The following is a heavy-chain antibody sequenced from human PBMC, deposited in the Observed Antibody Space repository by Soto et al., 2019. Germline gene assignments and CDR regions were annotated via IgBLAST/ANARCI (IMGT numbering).Heavy chain of an antibody. Sequence: QVQLVQSGAEVKKPGASVKVSCKASGYTFTSYGISWVRQAPGQGLEWMGWISAYNGNTNYAQKLQGRVTMTTDTSTSTAYVELRSMRSDDTAVYYCARDLRRITIFGVVTHPCMDVWGQGTTVTVSS. V-gene: IGHV1-18*04. J-gene: IGHJ6*02. CDR2: ISAYNGNT. D-gene: IGHD3-3*01. CDR3: ARDLRRITIFGVVTHPCMDV. CDR1: GYTFTSYG.